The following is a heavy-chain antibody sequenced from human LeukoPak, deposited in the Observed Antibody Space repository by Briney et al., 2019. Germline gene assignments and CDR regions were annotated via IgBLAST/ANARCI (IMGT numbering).Heavy chain of an antibody. CDR2: INQDGSEK. Sequence: GGSLRLSCAASGFTFHNNWMSWVRQAPGKGLEWVANINQDGSEKNYVDSVKGRFTISRDNAKNSLSLQMNSLRAEDTAVYYCAKDYDFWSGYQPLYFDYWGQGTLVTVSS. CDR3: AKDYDFWSGYQPLYFDY. CDR1: GFTFHNNW. J-gene: IGHJ4*02. D-gene: IGHD3-3*01. V-gene: IGHV3-7*01.